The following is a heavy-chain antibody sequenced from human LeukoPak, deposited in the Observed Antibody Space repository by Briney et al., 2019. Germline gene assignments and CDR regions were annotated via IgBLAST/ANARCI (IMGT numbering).Heavy chain of an antibody. CDR2: INGGGGAT. D-gene: IGHD6-19*01. Sequence: PGGSLRLSCAASGFTFSSSAVSWVRQAPGKGLEWLSTINGGGGATYYADSVTGRFTISRDNAKNSLYLRMNSLRAEDTALYYCARGGSTGWYSFDYWGQGTLVTVSS. V-gene: IGHV3-23*01. CDR1: GFTFSSSA. CDR3: ARGGSTGWYSFDY. J-gene: IGHJ4*02.